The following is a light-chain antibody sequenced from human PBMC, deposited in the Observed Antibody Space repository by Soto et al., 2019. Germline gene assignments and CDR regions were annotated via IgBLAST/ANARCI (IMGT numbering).Light chain of an antibody. CDR2: AAS. CDR3: QKYNSAPLT. V-gene: IGKV1-27*01. Sequence: DIQMTQSPSSLSASVGDRVTSTCRASQGISNYLAWYQQNPGKVPKLLIYAASTLQSGVPSRFSGSGSGTDFTLTISSLQPEDVATYYCQKYNSAPLTFGGGTQVEIK. CDR1: QGISNY. J-gene: IGKJ4*01.